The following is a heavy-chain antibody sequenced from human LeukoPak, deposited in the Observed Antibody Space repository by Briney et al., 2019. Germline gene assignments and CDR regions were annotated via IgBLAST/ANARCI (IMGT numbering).Heavy chain of an antibody. CDR2: IRHDNSDS. J-gene: IGHJ3*02. CDR1: GFIFSDYV. CDR3: AREGIDAFDI. Sequence: GGSLRLSCAASGFIFSDYVMHWVRQAPGKGLEWVTFIRHDNSDSFYADSVKGRFTISSDISKNALYLQMNSLRPEDTAVYYCAREGIDAFDIWGQGTMVTVSS. V-gene: IGHV3-30*02.